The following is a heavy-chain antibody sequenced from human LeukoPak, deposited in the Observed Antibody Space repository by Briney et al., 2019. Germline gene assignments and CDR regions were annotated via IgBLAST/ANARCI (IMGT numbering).Heavy chain of an antibody. CDR2: IYYSGST. V-gene: IGHV4-59*01. J-gene: IGHJ6*03. Sequence: SETLSLTCTVSGGSISSYYWSWIRQPPGKGLEWIGYIYYSGSTNYNPSLKSRVTISVDTSKNQFSLKLSSVTAADTAVYYCARLARGAPIGYYYYYYMDVWGKGTTVTVSS. CDR3: ARLARGAPIGYYYYYYMDV. D-gene: IGHD3-3*02. CDR1: GGSISSYY.